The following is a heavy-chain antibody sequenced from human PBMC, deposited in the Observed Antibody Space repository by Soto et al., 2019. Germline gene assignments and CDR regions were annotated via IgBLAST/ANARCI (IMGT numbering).Heavy chain of an antibody. J-gene: IGHJ4*02. Sequence: GESLKISGKGSGYSFTSYWIGWVRQMPGKGLEWMGIIYPGDSDTRYSPSFQGQVTISADKSISTAYLQWSSLKASDTAMYYCARPSADYYYDSSGYSPAYFDYWGQGTLVTVSS. CDR2: IYPGDSDT. CDR1: GYSFTSYW. CDR3: ARPSADYYYDSSGYSPAYFDY. D-gene: IGHD3-22*01. V-gene: IGHV5-51*01.